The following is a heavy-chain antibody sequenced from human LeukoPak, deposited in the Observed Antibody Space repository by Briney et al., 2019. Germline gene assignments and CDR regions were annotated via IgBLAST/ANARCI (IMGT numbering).Heavy chain of an antibody. CDR3: ARSLPWGQDYYYYGMDV. D-gene: IGHD3-16*01. CDR2: ISSSCSYI. V-gene: IGHV3-21*04. CDR1: GFTFSSYS. J-gene: IGHJ6*02. Sequence: PGGSLRLSCAASGFTFSSYSMNWVRQAPGKGLEWVSSISSSCSYIYYADSVKGRFTISRDNAKNSLYLQMNSLRAEDTALYHCARSLPWGQDYYYYGMDVWGQGTTVTVSS.